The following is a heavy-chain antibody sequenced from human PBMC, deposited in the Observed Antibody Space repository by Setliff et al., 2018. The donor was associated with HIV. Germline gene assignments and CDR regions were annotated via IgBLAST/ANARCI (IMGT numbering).Heavy chain of an antibody. CDR3: ARGPSYSSSWYYYFDY. CDR1: GYTFPSFY. V-gene: IGHV1-46*01. D-gene: IGHD6-13*01. Sequence: ASVKVSCKASGYTFPSFYVHWVRQAPGQGLEWMGIINPIFATTNYAQKFQGRVTITADESTSTAYLELSSLRSEDTAVYYCARGPSYSSSWYYYFDYWGQGTLVTVSS. CDR2: INPIFATT. J-gene: IGHJ4*02.